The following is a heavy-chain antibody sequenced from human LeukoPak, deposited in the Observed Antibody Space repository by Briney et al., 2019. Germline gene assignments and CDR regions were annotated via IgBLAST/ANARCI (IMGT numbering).Heavy chain of an antibody. CDR3: ATLVGYGSFFDY. CDR1: GYGFTSYW. CDR2: IYPGDSDT. Sequence: GESLQISCKGSGYGFTSYWIGWVRHVPGKGLEYMGIIYPGDSDTRYSPSFQGQVTISADKSISTAYLQWSSLKASDTAMYYCATLVGYGSFFDYWGQGTLVTVSS. D-gene: IGHD3-10*01. J-gene: IGHJ4*02. V-gene: IGHV5-51*01.